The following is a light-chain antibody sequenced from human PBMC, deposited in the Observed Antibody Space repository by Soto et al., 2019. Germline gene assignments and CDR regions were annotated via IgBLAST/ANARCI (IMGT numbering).Light chain of an antibody. CDR3: QQYGSLSWT. Sequence: DIVLTQSPGTLSLSPGERATLSCRASQSVSSNYLAWYQQKPGQAPRLLIYGASTRATSVPDRFSGSGSGTDFTLTISRLEPEDFAVYHCQQYGSLSWTFGQGTKV. CDR1: QSVSSNY. CDR2: GAS. V-gene: IGKV3-20*01. J-gene: IGKJ1*01.